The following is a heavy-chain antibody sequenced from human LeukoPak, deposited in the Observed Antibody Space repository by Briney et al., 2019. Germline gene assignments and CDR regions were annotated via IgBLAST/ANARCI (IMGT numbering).Heavy chain of an antibody. CDR3: SAFDI. Sequence: PWGSLRLSCAASGFTFISYGMYWVRQTPGKGLEWVANIKQDASDRHYVDSVKGRFTISRDISENTLYLQMDSLRAEDTAVYYCSAFDIWGQGTMVTVSS. V-gene: IGHV3-7*03. J-gene: IGHJ3*02. CDR2: IKQDASDR. CDR1: GFTFISYG.